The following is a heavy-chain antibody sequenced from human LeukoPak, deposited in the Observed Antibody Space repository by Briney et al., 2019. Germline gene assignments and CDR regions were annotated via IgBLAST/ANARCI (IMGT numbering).Heavy chain of an antibody. Sequence: GGSLRLSCAASGFTFSNYWMNWVRQAPGKGLEWVANIKEDGSDTYYVDSVRGRFTISRDNVRNSLHLQMKSLRAEDTAVYYCARDLQCGGDCHYDALDIWGQGTMVTVSS. J-gene: IGHJ3*02. CDR3: ARDLQCGGDCHYDALDI. V-gene: IGHV3-7*01. CDR2: IKEDGSDT. CDR1: GFTFSNYW. D-gene: IGHD2-21*02.